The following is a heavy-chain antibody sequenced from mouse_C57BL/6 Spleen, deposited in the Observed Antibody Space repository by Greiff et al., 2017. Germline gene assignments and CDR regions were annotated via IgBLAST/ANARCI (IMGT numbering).Heavy chain of an antibody. J-gene: IGHJ1*03. V-gene: IGHV5-4*01. CDR1: GFTFSSYA. Sequence: EVQRVESGGGLVKPGGSLKLSCAASGFTFSSYAMSWVRQTPEKRLEWVATISDGGSYTYYPDNVKGRFTISRDNAKNNLYLQMSHLKSEDTAMYYCARDRGVTAYWYFDVWGTGTTVTVSS. CDR3: ARDRGVTAYWYFDV. D-gene: IGHD2-2*01. CDR2: ISDGGSYT.